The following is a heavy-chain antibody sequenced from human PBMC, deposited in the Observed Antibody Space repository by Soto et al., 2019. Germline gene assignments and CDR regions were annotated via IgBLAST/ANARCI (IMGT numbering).Heavy chain of an antibody. V-gene: IGHV3-11*01. CDR1: GFTFSDYY. D-gene: IGHD3-9*01. CDR2: ISSSGSTI. J-gene: IGHJ4*02. CDR3: TRAVLLRHSDWCFDS. Sequence: GGSLRLSCAASGFTFSDYYMSWIRQAPGKGLEWVSYISSSGSTIYYADSVKGRFTISRDNAKNSLYQQMNSLRAEDTAVYYCTRAVLLRHSDWCFDSWGQGAQVTVSS.